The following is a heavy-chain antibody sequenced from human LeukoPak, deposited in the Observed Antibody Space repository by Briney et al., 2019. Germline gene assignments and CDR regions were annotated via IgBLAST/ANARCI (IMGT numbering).Heavy chain of an antibody. CDR1: GFTFSSYA. V-gene: IGHV3-23*01. D-gene: IGHD5-12*01. CDR2: ISGSGGST. Sequence: PGGSLRLSCAASGFTFSSYAMSWVRQAPGKGLEWVSTISGSGGSTYYADSVKGRFTISRDNSKTTLYLQMNSLRAEDTAVYYCAKPSSIVATIRDYFDYWGQGTLVTVSS. CDR3: AKPSSIVATIRDYFDY. J-gene: IGHJ4*02.